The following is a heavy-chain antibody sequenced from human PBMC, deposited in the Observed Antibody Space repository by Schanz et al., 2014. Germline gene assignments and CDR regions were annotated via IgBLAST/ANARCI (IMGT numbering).Heavy chain of an antibody. D-gene: IGHD3-16*01. Sequence: QVQLQESGPGLVKPSQTLSLTCTVSGASISSGGYYWDWIRLLPGKGLEWIGYISYSGSTSFNPSLKSRLTMSVDTSKNQFSLRLSSVTAADTAVYYCARHGGIPYYPMDVWGQGTTVTDSS. V-gene: IGHV4-31*03. J-gene: IGHJ6*02. CDR1: GASISSGGYY. CDR3: ARHGGIPYYPMDV. CDR2: ISYSGST.